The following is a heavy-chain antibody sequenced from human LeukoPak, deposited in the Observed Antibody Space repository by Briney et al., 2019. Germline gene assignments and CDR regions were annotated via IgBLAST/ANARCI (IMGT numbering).Heavy chain of an antibody. CDR3: TRVPGELRYLYYFDY. Sequence: QTGGSLRLSCAASGFTFSSYAMSWVRQAPGKGLEWVGFIRSKAYGGTIEYAASVKGRFTISRDDSKSIAYLQMNSLKTEDTAVYYCTRVPGELRYLYYFDYWGQGTLVTVSS. V-gene: IGHV3-49*04. D-gene: IGHD1-7*01. J-gene: IGHJ4*02. CDR2: IRSKAYGGTI. CDR1: GFTFSSYA.